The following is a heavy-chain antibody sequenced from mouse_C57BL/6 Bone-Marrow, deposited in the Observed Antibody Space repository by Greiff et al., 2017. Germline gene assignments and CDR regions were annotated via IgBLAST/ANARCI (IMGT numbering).Heavy chain of an antibody. V-gene: IGHV1-81*01. CDR3: ARSPHHYYGTPSWFAY. J-gene: IGHJ3*01. CDR1: GYTFTSYG. CDR2: IYPRSGNT. Sequence: VQLQESGAELARPGASVKLSCKASGYTFTSYGISWVKQRTGQGLEWIGEIYPRSGNTYYNEKFKGKATLTADKSSSTAYMELRSLTSEDSAVYFCARSPHHYYGTPSWFAYWGQGTLGTVSA. D-gene: IGHD1-1*01.